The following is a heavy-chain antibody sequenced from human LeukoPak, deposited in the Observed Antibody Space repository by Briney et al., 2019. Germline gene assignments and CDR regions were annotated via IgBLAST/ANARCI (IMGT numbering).Heavy chain of an antibody. CDR1: GGSISSSSYY. V-gene: IGHV4-39*01. D-gene: IGHD4-11*01. CDR2: IYYSGST. CDR3: ARHPTAPYYFDH. J-gene: IGHJ4*02. Sequence: SETLSLTCTVSGGSISSSSYYWGWIRQPPGKGLEWIGSIYYSGSTYYNPSLKSRVTISVDTSKNQFSLKLSSVTAADTAVYYCARHPTAPYYFDHWGQGTLVTVSS.